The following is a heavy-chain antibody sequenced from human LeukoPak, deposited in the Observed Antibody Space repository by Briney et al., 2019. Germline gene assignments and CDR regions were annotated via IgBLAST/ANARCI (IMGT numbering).Heavy chain of an antibody. CDR2: ISAYNGNT. CDR1: GYTFTSYG. J-gene: IGHJ4*02. CDR3: ARVKCSSTSCYVYYFDY. V-gene: IGHV1-18*01. D-gene: IGHD2-2*01. Sequence: ASVKVSCKASGYTFTSYGTSWVRQAPGQGLEWMGWISAYNGNTNYAQKLQGRVTMTTDTSTSTAYMELRSLRSDDTAVYYCARVKCSSTSCYVYYFDYWGQGTLVTVSS.